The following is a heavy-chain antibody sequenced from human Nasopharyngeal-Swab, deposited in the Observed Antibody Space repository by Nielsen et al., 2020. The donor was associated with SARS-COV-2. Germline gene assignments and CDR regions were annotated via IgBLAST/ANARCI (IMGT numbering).Heavy chain of an antibody. CDR1: GFTFGSFW. V-gene: IGHV3-21*01. CDR2: ISSSSSYI. D-gene: IGHD6-13*01. J-gene: IGHJ4*02. CDR3: ARGSSSWYGTYYFDY. Sequence: GESLKISCAASGFTFGSFWMNWVRQAPGKGLEWVSSISSSSSYIYYADSVKGRFTISRDNAKNSLYLQMNSLRAEDTAVYYCARGSSSWYGTYYFDYWGQGTLVTVSS.